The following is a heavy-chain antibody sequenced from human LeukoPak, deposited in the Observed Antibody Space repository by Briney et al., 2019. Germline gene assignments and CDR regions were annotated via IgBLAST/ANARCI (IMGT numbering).Heavy chain of an antibody. Sequence: SETLSLTCTVSGGSISSYYWSWIRQPPGKGLEWIGYIYYSGSTNYNPSLKSRVTISVDTSKNQFSLKLSSVTAADTAVYYCARYRDCSGGSCYSFDYWGQGTLVTVSS. CDR2: IYYSGST. CDR3: ARYRDCSGGSCYSFDY. CDR1: GGSISSYY. J-gene: IGHJ4*02. D-gene: IGHD2-15*01. V-gene: IGHV4-59*12.